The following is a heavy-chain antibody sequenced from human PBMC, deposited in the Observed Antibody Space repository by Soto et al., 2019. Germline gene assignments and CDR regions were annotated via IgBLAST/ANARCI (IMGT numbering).Heavy chain of an antibody. V-gene: IGHV4-59*01. D-gene: IGHD3-9*01. CDR1: GGSISSYY. CDR3: ARXRKGLRYFDWLDYYFDY. J-gene: IGHJ4*02. CDR2: IYYSGST. Sequence: TSETLSLTCSVSGGSISSYYWSWIRQPPGKGLEWIGYIYYSGSTNYNPSLKSRVTISVDTSKNQFSLKLSSLTAADTAVYYCARXRKGLRYFDWLDYYFDYWGQGTLVTVSS.